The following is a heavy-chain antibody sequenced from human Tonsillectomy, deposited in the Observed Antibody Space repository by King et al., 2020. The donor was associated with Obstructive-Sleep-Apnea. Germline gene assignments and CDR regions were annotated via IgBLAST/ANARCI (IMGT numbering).Heavy chain of an antibody. CDR1: GFTFSSYA. Sequence: VQLVESGGGLVQPGGSLRLSCAASGFTFSSYAMSWVRQAPGKGLEWVSGISGSGSSTYYADSVKDRFTISRGNSRNTLFLQMNSLRAEDTAVYYCAKGATGTWYYFGMDVWGQGTTVTVSS. CDR3: AKGATGTWYYFGMDV. J-gene: IGHJ6*02. D-gene: IGHD1-1*01. V-gene: IGHV3-23*04. CDR2: ISGSGSST.